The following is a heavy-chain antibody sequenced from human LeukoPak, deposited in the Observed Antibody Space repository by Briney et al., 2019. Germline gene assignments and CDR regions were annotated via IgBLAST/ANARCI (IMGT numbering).Heavy chain of an antibody. D-gene: IGHD3-10*01. V-gene: IGHV3-7*01. J-gene: IGHJ4*02. CDR2: LKEDVSAR. Sequence: GSLRLSCVASGFSISSHWMSWVRQAPGKGLEWVASLKEDVSARNLVDSVKGRFTISTDNAKNSLYLQMNSLRVEDTAVYYCARGPTYGSRSDFLESWGLGTLVTVSS. CDR3: ARGPTYGSRSDFLES. CDR1: GFSISSHW.